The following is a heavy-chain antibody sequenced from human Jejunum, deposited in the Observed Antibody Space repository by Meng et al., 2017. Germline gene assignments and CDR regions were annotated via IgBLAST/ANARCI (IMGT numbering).Heavy chain of an antibody. Sequence: GESLKISCVASGFPFTRYWMSWVRQSPGRGLELVANINQDESEKSYVDSVKGRFTISRDNAKNSFYLQMNTLRAGDTALYYCARGPGYGSFDIWGQGTLVTVSS. CDR2: INQDESEK. D-gene: IGHD5-18*01. CDR1: GFPFTRYW. V-gene: IGHV3-7*01. CDR3: ARGPGYGSFDI. J-gene: IGHJ3*02.